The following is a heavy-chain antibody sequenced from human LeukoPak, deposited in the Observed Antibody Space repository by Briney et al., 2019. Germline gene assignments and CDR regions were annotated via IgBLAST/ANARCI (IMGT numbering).Heavy chain of an antibody. CDR2: ISGSGGST. D-gene: IGHD3-22*01. J-gene: IGHJ4*02. V-gene: IGHV3-23*01. CDR1: GFTFSSYA. Sequence: GGSLRLSCAASGFTFSSYAMSWVRQAPGKGLEWVSAISGSGGSTYYADSVKGRFTISRDNSKNTLYLQMNSLRAEDTAVYYCARRGYYYDSSGYYFEPFDYWGQGTLVTVSS. CDR3: ARRGYYYDSSGYYFEPFDY.